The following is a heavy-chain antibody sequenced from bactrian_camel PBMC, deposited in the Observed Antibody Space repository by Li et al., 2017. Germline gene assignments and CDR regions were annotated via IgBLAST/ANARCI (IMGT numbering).Heavy chain of an antibody. V-gene: IGHV3S55*01. CDR1: GTAYCRYD. J-gene: IGHJ4*01. D-gene: IGHD6*01. CDR3: TTNRYGACRQ. Sequence: HVQLVESGGGSVQAGGSLRLSCDIDGTAYCRYDLSWYRQAPGKEREFVARIDSGGSSAYADSVKGRFTISLDKDKSAPTLYLQMNSLKPEDTATYYCTTNRYGACRQWGQGTQVTVS. CDR2: IDSGGSS.